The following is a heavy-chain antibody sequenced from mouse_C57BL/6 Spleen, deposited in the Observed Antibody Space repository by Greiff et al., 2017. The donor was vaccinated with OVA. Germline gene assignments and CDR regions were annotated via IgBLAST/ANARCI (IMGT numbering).Heavy chain of an antibody. CDR2: IWSDGST. V-gene: IGHV2-6-1*01. D-gene: IGHD3-2*02. CDR1: GFSLTSYG. J-gene: IGHJ2*01. Sequence: VQLVESGPGLVAPSQSLSITCTVSGFSLTSYGVHWVRQPPGKGLEWLVVIWSDGSTTYNSALQSRLSIRTDNSKSQVFLKMNSHQTDDTAMYYCARHSSGHFDYWGQGTTLTVSS. CDR3: ARHSSGHFDY.